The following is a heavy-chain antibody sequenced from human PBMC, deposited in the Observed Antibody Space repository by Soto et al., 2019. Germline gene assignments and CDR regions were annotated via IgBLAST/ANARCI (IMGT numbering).Heavy chain of an antibody. D-gene: IGHD3-9*01. Sequence: HPGGSLRLSCAASGFTFSSYEMNWVRQAPGKGLEWVSYISSSGSTIYYADSVKGRFTISGDNAKNSLYLQMNSLRAEDTAVYYCARIFGRYHAFLTGYYQAYYYGMDVWGQGTTVTVSS. V-gene: IGHV3-48*03. CDR3: ARIFGRYHAFLTGYYQAYYYGMDV. J-gene: IGHJ6*02. CDR2: ISSSGSTI. CDR1: GFTFSSYE.